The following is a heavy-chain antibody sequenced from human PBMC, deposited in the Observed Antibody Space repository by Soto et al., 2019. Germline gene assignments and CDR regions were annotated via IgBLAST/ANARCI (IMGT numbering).Heavy chain of an antibody. CDR1: GYTFTSYG. V-gene: IGHV1-18*01. CDR2: ISAYNGNT. Sequence: APVKVSCKASGYTFTSYGISWVRQAPGQGLEWMGWISAYNGNTNYAQKLQGRVTMTTDTSTSSAYMELRSLRSYDTVVYYWAREEVAGLIFDYWGQGTLVTVSS. CDR3: AREEVAGLIFDY. D-gene: IGHD6-19*01. J-gene: IGHJ4*02.